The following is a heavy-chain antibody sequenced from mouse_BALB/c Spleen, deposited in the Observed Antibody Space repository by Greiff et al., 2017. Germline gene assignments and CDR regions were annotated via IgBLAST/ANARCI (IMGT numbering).Heavy chain of an antibody. CDR3: ARYGSSSYYYAMDY. V-gene: IGHV5-17*02. CDR2: ISSGSSTI. Sequence: EVKLVESGGGLVQPGGSRKLSCAASGFTFSSFGMHWVRQAPEKGLEWVAYISSGSSTIYYADTVKGRFTISRDNPKNTLFLQVTSLRSEDTAMYYCARYGSSSYYYAMDYWGQGTSVTVSS. J-gene: IGHJ4*01. CDR1: GFTFSSFG. D-gene: IGHD1-1*01.